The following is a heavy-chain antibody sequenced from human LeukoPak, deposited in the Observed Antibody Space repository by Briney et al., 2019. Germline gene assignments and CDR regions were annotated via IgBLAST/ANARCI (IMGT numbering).Heavy chain of an antibody. J-gene: IGHJ6*03. V-gene: IGHV1-18*01. CDR1: GYTFTSYG. CDR3: ARTMGSYYVGHYYYYMDV. Sequence: ASVKVSCKASGYTFTSYGISWVRQAPGQGLEWMGWISAYNGNTNYAQKLQGRVTMTTDTSTSTAYMELRSLRSDDTAVYYCARTMGSYYVGHYYYYMDVWGKGTTVTISS. D-gene: IGHD1-26*01. CDR2: ISAYNGNT.